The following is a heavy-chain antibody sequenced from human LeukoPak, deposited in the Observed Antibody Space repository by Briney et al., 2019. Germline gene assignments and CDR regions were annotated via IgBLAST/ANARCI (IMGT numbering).Heavy chain of an antibody. CDR1: GFTFSSYG. J-gene: IGHJ4*02. CDR2: ISYDGSNK. Sequence: GRSLRLSCAASGFTFSSYGMHWVRQAPGKGLEWVAVISYDGSNKYYADSVKGRFTISRDNSKNTLYLQMNSLRAEDTAVYYCAKADGVPAAMGNDWGQGTLVTVSS. D-gene: IGHD2-2*01. CDR3: AKADGVPAAMGND. V-gene: IGHV3-30*18.